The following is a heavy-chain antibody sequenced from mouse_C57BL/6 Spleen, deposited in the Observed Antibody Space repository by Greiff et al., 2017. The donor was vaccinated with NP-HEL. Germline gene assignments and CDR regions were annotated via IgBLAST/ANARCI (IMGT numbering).Heavy chain of an antibody. CDR3: ARGGLRRGDFDY. CDR1: GYAFTNYL. Sequence: VQLQQSGAELVRPGTSVKVSCKASGYAFTNYLIEWVKQRPGQGLEWIGVINPGSGGTNYNEKFKGKATLTADKSSSTAYMQLSSLTSEDSAVYFCARGGLRRGDFDYWGQGTTLTVSS. V-gene: IGHV1-54*01. CDR2: INPGSGGT. J-gene: IGHJ2*01. D-gene: IGHD2-2*01.